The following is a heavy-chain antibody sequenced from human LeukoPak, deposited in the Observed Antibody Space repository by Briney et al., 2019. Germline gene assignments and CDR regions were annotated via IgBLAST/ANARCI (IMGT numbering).Heavy chain of an antibody. CDR1: GGSISIYY. V-gene: IGHV4-59*01. CDR2: ITYNWRT. Sequence: SETLSLTCTVSGGSISIYYWTWIRQPPGQGLEWIGYITYNWRTDHNPSLKSRVTISLDTSKNQFSLKLSSVTAADTAVYYCAKWGYYFDSSAYVAPTDDSWGQGTLVTVSS. J-gene: IGHJ4*02. CDR3: AKWGYYFDSSAYVAPTDDS. D-gene: IGHD3-22*01.